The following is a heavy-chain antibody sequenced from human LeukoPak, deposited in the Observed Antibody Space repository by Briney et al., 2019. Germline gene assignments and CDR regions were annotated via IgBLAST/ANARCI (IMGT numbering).Heavy chain of an antibody. V-gene: IGHV3-53*01. D-gene: IGHD1-1*01. J-gene: IGHJ6*03. Sequence: PGGSLRLSCAASGITVSSNFMSWVRQAPGKGLEWVSVIYSGGTTYYADSVRGRFTISRDNSKNTLYLQMNSLRAEDTAVYYCARDGYGYNYMDVWGKGTTVTVSS. CDR2: IYSGGTT. CDR1: GITVSSNF. CDR3: ARDGYGYNYMDV.